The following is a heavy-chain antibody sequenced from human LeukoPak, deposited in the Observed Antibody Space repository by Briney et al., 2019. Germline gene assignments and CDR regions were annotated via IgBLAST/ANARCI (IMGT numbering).Heavy chain of an antibody. CDR2: INPSGGST. CDR1: GYIFTSYY. D-gene: IGHD6-6*01. V-gene: IGHV1-46*01. CDR3: AKDIGESSSSVGGRYYYGMDV. J-gene: IGHJ6*02. Sequence: ASVKVSCKAFGYIFTSYYMHWVRQAPGQGLEWMGIINPSGGSTSYAQKFQGGVTMNRDTSTSTVYMELSSPRSEDTAVYYCAKDIGESSSSVGGRYYYGMDVWGQGTTVTVSS.